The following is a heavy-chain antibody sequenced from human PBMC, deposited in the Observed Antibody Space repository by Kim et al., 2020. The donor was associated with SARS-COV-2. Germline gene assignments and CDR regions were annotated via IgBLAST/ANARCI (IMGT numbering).Heavy chain of an antibody. CDR1: GYTFTGYY. CDR2: INPNSGGT. Sequence: ASVKVSCKASGYTFTGYYIHWVRQAPGQGLEWMGWINPNSGGTNYAQKFQGWVTMTRDTFISTAYMELSRLRSDDTAVYYCARDQDGMDVWGQGTTVTVSS. V-gene: IGHV1-2*04. J-gene: IGHJ6*02. CDR3: ARDQDGMDV.